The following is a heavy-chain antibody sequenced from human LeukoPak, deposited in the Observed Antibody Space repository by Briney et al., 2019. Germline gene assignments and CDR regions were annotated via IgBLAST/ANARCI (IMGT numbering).Heavy chain of an antibody. V-gene: IGHV1-69*05. Sequence: GSSVKVSCKASGGTFSSYAISWVRQAPGQGLEWMGRIIPIFGTANYAQKFQGRVTITTDESTSTAYMELSSLRAEDTAVYYCARGESRFLEWLWGPFDYWGQGTLVAVSS. CDR3: ARGESRFLEWLWGPFDY. J-gene: IGHJ4*02. CDR1: GGTFSSYA. CDR2: IIPIFGTA. D-gene: IGHD3-3*01.